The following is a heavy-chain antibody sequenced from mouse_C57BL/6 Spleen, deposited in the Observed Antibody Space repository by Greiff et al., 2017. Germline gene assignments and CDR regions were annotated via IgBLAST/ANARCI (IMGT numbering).Heavy chain of an antibody. J-gene: IGHJ3*01. D-gene: IGHD3-2*02. CDR1: GYTFTDYY. V-gene: IGHV1-26*01. CDR3: ARWGSSGTGAC. Sequence: EVQLQQSGPELVKPGASVKISCKASGYTFTDYYMNWVKQSLGKSLEWIGDINPNNGGTSYNQKFKCKATLTVDKSSSTAYMELRSLTSEDSAVYYCARWGSSGTGACRGQRTLVTVSA. CDR2: INPNNGGT.